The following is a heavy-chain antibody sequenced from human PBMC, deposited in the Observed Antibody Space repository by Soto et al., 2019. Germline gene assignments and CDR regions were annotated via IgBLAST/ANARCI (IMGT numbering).Heavy chain of an antibody. CDR2: ISSGSSTI. CDR1: GFRFSDYS. V-gene: IGHV3-48*01. D-gene: IGHD2-8*02. Sequence: GGSLRLSCAASGFRFSDYSMNWVRQAPGKGLEWVSYISSGSSTINYAHSVKGRFVISRDNAKNSLSLQMDSLRGEDTAVYYCARGGYCTGNRCLDAFDIWGQGTMVTVSS. CDR3: ARGGYCTGNRCLDAFDI. J-gene: IGHJ3*02.